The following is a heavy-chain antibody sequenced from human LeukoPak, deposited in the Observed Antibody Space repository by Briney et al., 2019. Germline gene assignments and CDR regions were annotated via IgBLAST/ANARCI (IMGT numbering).Heavy chain of an antibody. CDR1: GYTFTSYY. CDR2: INPSGGST. Sequence: ASVKVSCKASGYTFTSYYMHWVRQAPGQGLEWMGIINPSGGSTSYAQKFQGRVTMTRDTSTSTVYMELSSLRSEDTAVYYCARDLGAKGYCSGGSCHSFDYWGQGTLVTVSS. D-gene: IGHD2-15*01. J-gene: IGHJ4*02. CDR3: ARDLGAKGYCSGGSCHSFDY. V-gene: IGHV1-46*01.